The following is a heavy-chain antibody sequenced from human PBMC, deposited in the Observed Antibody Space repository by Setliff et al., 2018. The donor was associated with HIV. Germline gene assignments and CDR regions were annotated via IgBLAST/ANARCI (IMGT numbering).Heavy chain of an antibody. D-gene: IGHD3-9*01. CDR1: GVSISSSSYF. V-gene: IGHV4-39*01. Sequence: SETLSLTCAVSGVSISSSSYFWGWIRRPPGTGLDWIGSIYFSGSTYYNPSLESRVTISMDTSKNQFSLKLTSVTAADTAVYYCARHPRHYNILTGYRYYYMDVWGKGTTVTASS. CDR3: ARHPRHYNILTGYRYYYMDV. CDR2: IYFSGST. J-gene: IGHJ6*03.